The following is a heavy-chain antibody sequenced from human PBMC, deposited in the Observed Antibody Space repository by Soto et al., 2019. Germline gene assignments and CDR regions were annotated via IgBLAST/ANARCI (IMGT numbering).Heavy chain of an antibody. CDR1: GFMFSVYT. Sequence: GGSLRLSCAASGFMFSVYTMNWVRQAPGKGLEWVSSINSDGSAIYHADSVRGRFTISRDNAKNSLDLQMNSLRDEDTAVYYCARSYYYDSSGYYYDYWGQGALVTVSS. CDR2: INSDGSAI. V-gene: IGHV3-48*02. D-gene: IGHD3-22*01. CDR3: ARSYYYDSSGYYYDY. J-gene: IGHJ4*02.